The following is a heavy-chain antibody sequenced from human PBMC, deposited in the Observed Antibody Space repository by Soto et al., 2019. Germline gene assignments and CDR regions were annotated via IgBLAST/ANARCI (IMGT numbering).Heavy chain of an antibody. CDR1: GYTFTGHQ. J-gene: IGHJ4*02. CDR3: AKDCSGASCGFDI. Sequence: ASVKVSCKASGYTFTGHQIHWVRQAPGQGLEWVGWINPYTGNTDHAQRFRGRVTMTSDTSMSTAYMEPGSLKSDDTAIYYCAKDCSGASCGFDIWGQGTLVTVSS. V-gene: IGHV1-2*02. D-gene: IGHD2-15*01. CDR2: INPYTGNT.